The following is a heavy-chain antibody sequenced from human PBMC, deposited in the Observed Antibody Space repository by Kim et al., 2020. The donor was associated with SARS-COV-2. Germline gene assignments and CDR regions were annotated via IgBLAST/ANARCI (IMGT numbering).Heavy chain of an antibody. D-gene: IGHD4-17*01. CDR1: GFTFSSYG. J-gene: IGHJ6*02. Sequence: GGSLRLSCAASGFTFSSYGMHWVRQAPGKGLEWVAVISYDGSNKYYADSVKGRFTISRDNSKNTLYLQMNSLRAEDTAVYYCAMAYGDYGKNGYMDVWGQGTTVTVSS. CDR3: AMAYGDYGKNGYMDV. CDR2: ISYDGSNK. V-gene: IGHV3-30*03.